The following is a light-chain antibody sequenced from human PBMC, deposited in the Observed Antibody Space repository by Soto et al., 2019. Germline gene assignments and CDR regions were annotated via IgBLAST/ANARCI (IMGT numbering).Light chain of an antibody. CDR3: QSYDTGLRGMI. CDR2: GNN. V-gene: IGLV1-40*01. J-gene: IGLJ2*01. CDR1: SSNIGADYN. Sequence: QSVLTQPPSVSGAPGQRVTISCTGTSSNIGADYNVHWYRQLPGTAPKLLIYGNNHRPSGVPDRFSGSKSGPSASLAITGLQTEDEADYYCQSYDTGLRGMIFDGGTKLTVL.